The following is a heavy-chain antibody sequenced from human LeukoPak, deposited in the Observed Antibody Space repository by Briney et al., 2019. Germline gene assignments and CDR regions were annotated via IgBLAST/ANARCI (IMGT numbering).Heavy chain of an antibody. CDR1: GDSVSSNSAA. V-gene: IGHV6-1*01. J-gene: IGHJ6*03. CDR2: TYYRSKWYN. Sequence: SQTLSLTCAISGDSVSSNSAAWNWIRQSPSRGLEWLGRTYYRSKWYNDYAVSVKSRITINADTSKNQFSLKLSSVTAADTAMYYCARRCIAARPGPHYYYYYYMDVWGKGTTVTVSS. CDR3: ARRCIAARPGPHYYYYYYMDV. D-gene: IGHD6-6*01.